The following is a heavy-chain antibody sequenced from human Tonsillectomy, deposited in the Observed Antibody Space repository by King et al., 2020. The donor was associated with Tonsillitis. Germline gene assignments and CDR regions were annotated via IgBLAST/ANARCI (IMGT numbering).Heavy chain of an antibody. CDR3: ARDGGYSTFDD. V-gene: IGHV3-7*01. CDR2: INEDGSGE. Sequence: VQLVESGGGLVQPGGSLRLSCAVSGFTFSNSWMTWVRQAPGKGLEWVASINEDGSGEYYVDSVKGRFTISRDNAKNSLYLHMNSLRAEDTAVYYCARDGGYSTFDDWGQGTRVPVSS. J-gene: IGHJ4*02. D-gene: IGHD6-13*01. CDR1: GFTFSNSW.